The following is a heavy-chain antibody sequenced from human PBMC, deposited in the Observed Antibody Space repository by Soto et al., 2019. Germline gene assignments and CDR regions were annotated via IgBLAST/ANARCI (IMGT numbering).Heavy chain of an antibody. CDR1: GFNVNSYT. CDR2: TSPDGVKE. J-gene: IGHJ4*02. D-gene: IGHD6-19*01. CDR3: ARERSLAVSAPGY. V-gene: IGHV3-30-3*01. Sequence: VQLVESGGGVAQPGGSLRLSCAASGFNVNSYTMYWVRQAPGKGLEWVASTSPDGVKEYYADSAKGRFTIFRDNSKNTLFVEMNSLRAEDSAMYFCARERSLAVSAPGYWGQGTLVTVSS.